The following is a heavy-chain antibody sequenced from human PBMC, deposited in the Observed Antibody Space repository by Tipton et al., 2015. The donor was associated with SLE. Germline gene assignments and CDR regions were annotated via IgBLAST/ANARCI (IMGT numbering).Heavy chain of an antibody. Sequence: TLSLTCTVSGGSISSSSYYWGWIRQPPGKGLEWIGSIYTSGSTNYNPSLKGRVTISVDTSKNQFSLRLSSVTAADTAMYYCARQRLRLLSPLDAWGQGTTVTVS. CDR3: ARQRLRLLSPLDA. CDR2: IYTSGST. CDR1: GGSISSSSYY. V-gene: IGHV4-39*01. D-gene: IGHD3-10*01. J-gene: IGHJ6*02.